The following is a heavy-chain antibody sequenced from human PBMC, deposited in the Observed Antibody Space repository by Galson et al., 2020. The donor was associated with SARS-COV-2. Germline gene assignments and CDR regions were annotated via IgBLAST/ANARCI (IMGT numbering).Heavy chain of an antibody. CDR2: ISYDGSDK. J-gene: IGHJ3*01. V-gene: IGHV3-30*04. Sequence: GGSLRLSCAASGFTFSSYSMHWVRQAPGKGLEWVPIISYDGSDKYYADSVKGRFTISRDNSKNTLYLQMNSLGAEDTAVYYCTRVKSTVYKNDAFDVWGQGTMVSVSS. CDR3: TRVKSTVYKNDAFDV. CDR1: GFTFSSYS. D-gene: IGHD1-20*01.